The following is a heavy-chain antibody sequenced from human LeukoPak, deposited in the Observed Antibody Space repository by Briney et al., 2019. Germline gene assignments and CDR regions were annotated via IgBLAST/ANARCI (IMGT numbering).Heavy chain of an antibody. CDR2: ISWSSGNI. Sequence: GRSLRLSCAASGFTFDDYAMHWVRQAPGKGLEWVSGISWSSGNIGYADSVKGRFTISRDNAKNFLYLQMNTLRAEDTALYYCVSVHYSSSWYSFDYWGQGTLVTVSS. CDR3: VSVHYSSSWYSFDY. CDR1: GFTFDDYA. V-gene: IGHV3-9*01. J-gene: IGHJ4*02. D-gene: IGHD6-13*01.